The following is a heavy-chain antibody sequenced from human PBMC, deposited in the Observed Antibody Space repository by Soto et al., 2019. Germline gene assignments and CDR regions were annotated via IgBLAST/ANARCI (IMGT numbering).Heavy chain of an antibody. CDR1: GFTFSSYA. CDR3: AKDRGVVVPAAIGGLNYYGVDV. V-gene: IGHV3-23*01. D-gene: IGHD2-2*02. Sequence: GGSLRLSCAASGFTFSSYAMSWVRQAPGKGLEWVSAISGSGGSTYYADSVKGRFTISRDNSKNTLYLQMNSLRAEDTAVYYCAKDRGVVVPAAIGGLNYYGVDVWGQGTTVTVSS. CDR2: ISGSGGST. J-gene: IGHJ6*02.